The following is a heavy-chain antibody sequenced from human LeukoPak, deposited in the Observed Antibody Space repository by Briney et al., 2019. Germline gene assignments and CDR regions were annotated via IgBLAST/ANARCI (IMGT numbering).Heavy chain of an antibody. V-gene: IGHV4-59*08. J-gene: IGHJ6*03. Sequence: PSETLSLTCTVSGGSINPYYWSWIRQVPGKGLEWLGYFLYSGSANYNPSLKSRISISVDTSKKQTSLTLTSVTAADTAVYYCARHCSTTTCQYYYYHMDVWGKGTTVTVSS. CDR2: FLYSGSA. CDR1: GGSINPYY. CDR3: ARHCSTTTCQYYYYHMDV. D-gene: IGHD2-2*01.